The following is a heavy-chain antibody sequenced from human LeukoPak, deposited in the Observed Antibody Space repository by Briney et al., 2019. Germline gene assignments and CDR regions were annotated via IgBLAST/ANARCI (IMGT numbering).Heavy chain of an antibody. CDR2: INHSGST. CDR3: ARGSYYYGMDV. Sequence: PSETLSLTCTVSGGSISSGGYYWSWIRQPPGKGLEWIGEINHSGSTNYNPSLKSRVTISVDTSKNQFSLKLSSVTAADTAVYYCARGSYYYGMDVWGQGTTVTVSS. V-gene: IGHV4-39*07. CDR1: GGSISSGGYY. J-gene: IGHJ6*02.